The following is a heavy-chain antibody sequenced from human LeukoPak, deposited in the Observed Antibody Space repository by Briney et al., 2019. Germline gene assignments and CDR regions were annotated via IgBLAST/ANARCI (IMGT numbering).Heavy chain of an antibody. CDR1: GFTFSSYA. J-gene: IGHJ5*02. D-gene: IGHD6-13*01. CDR3: ARALSIAAAGPNWFDP. Sequence: PGGSLRLSCAASGFTFSSYAMHWVRQAPGKGLEWVAVISYDGSNKYYADSVKGRFTISRDNSKNTLYLQMNSLRAEDTAVYYCARALSIAAAGPNWFDPWGQGTLVTVSS. CDR2: ISYDGSNK. V-gene: IGHV3-30-3*01.